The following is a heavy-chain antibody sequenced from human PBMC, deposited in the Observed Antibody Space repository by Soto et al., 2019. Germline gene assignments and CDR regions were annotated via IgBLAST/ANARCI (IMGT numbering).Heavy chain of an antibody. CDR2: IYYSGST. V-gene: IGHV4-59*08. CDR1: GGSISSYY. CDR3: ARQGAQGAFDI. J-gene: IGHJ3*02. Sequence: SETLSLTCTVSGGSISSYYWSWIRQPPGKGLEWIGYIYYSGSTNYNPSLKSRVTISVDTSKNQFSLKLSSVTAADTAVYYCARQGAQGAFDIWGQGTMVTVS.